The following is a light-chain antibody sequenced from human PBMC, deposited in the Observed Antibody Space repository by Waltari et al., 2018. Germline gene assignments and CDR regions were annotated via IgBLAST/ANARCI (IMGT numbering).Light chain of an antibody. V-gene: IGKV4-1*01. J-gene: IGKJ4*01. CDR1: KSVLYSSNNKNY. Sequence: DIVMTQSPDSLALSLGEQPTINCQSSKSVLYSSNNKNYLAWYQQKPGQPPKLLIYWASTRESGVPDRFSGSGSGTDFTLTISSLQAEDVAVYYCQQYYSTPLTFGGGTKVEIK. CDR3: QQYYSTPLT. CDR2: WAS.